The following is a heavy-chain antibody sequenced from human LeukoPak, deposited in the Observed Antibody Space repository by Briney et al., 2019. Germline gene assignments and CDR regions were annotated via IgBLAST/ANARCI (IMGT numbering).Heavy chain of an antibody. CDR3: ARHDIHDILTVDY. CDR1: GGSFSGYY. V-gene: IGHV4-34*01. J-gene: IGHJ4*02. Sequence: SETLSLTCAVYGGSFSGYYWSWIRQPPGKGLEWIGEINHSGSTNYNPSLKSRVTISVDTSKNQFSLKLSSVTAADTAVYYCARHDIHDILTVDYWGQGTLVTVSS. D-gene: IGHD3-9*01. CDR2: INHSGST.